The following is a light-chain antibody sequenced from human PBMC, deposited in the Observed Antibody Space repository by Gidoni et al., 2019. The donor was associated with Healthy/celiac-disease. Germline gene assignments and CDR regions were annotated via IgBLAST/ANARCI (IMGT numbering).Light chain of an antibody. Sequence: QSVLTQPTSVSEAPGQRVPISCTGSSSNIGAGYDVHWYQQLPGTAPKLLISRNSNRPSGLPDRFSGSKSCTSASLAITGLPAEDEADYYCQSYDSSLSGLYVVGTGTKVTVL. CDR2: RNS. CDR3: QSYDSSLSGLYV. J-gene: IGLJ1*01. V-gene: IGLV1-40*01. CDR1: SSNIGAGYD.